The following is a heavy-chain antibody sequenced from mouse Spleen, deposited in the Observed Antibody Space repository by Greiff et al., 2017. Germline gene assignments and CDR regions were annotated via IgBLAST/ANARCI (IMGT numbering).Heavy chain of an antibody. CDR2: IDTSDSYT. J-gene: IGHJ1*01. CDR3: ARSYPYWYFDV. D-gene: IGHD2-10*01. Sequence: QVQLKQPGAELVMPGASVKMSCKASGYTFTDYWMHWVKQRPGQGLEWIGAIDTSDSYTSYNQKFKGKATLTVDESSSTAYMQLSSLTSEDSAVYYCARSYPYWYFDVWGAGTTVTVSS. CDR1: GYTFTDYW. V-gene: IGHV1-69*01.